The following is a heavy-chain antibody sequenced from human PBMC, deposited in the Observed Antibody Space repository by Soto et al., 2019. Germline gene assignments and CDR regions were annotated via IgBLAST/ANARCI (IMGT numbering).Heavy chain of an antibody. CDR1: GYTFTGYY. J-gene: IGHJ6*02. CDR3: AVVVPAAVPGGDYYYYGMDV. CDR2: INPNSGGT. Sequence: ASVKVSCKASGYTFTGYYMHWVRQAPGQGLEWMGWINPNSGGTNYAQKFQGRVTMTRDTSISTAYMELSRLRSDDTAVYYCAVVVPAAVPGGDYYYYGMDVWGQGTTVTVSS. D-gene: IGHD2-2*01. V-gene: IGHV1-2*02.